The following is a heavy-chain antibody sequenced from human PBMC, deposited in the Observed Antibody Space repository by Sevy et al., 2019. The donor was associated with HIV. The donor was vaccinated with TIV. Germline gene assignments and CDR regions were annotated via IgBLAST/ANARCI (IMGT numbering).Heavy chain of an antibody. CDR2: IRYDGSTK. V-gene: IGHV3-30*02. Sequence: GGSLRLSCAASGFTFRSYGMHWVRQAPGKGLEWVAFIRYDGSTKYYADSVKGRFTISRDNSKNTLYLQMNSLRGDDTSLYYCAKGLGMVQGALLSDDIWGHGTMVTVSS. CDR3: AKGLGMVQGALLSDDI. J-gene: IGHJ3*02. D-gene: IGHD3-10*01. CDR1: GFTFRSYG.